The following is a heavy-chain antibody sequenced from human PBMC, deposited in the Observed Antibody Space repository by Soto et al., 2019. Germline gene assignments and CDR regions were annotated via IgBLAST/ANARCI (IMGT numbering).Heavy chain of an antibody. CDR2: IYYSGST. J-gene: IGHJ4*02. CDR1: GGSISSGGYY. Sequence: QVQLQESGSGLVKPSQTLSLTCTVSGGSISSGGYYWSWIRQHPGKGLEWIGYIYYSGSTYYNPSLKSRVTISVDTSKNQFSLKLSSVTAADTAVYYCARGHHSSGYCFDYWGQGTLVTVSS. D-gene: IGHD3-22*01. V-gene: IGHV4-31*03. CDR3: ARGHHSSGYCFDY.